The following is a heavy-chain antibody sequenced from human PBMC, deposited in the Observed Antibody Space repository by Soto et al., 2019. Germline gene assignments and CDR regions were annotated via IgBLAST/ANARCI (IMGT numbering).Heavy chain of an antibody. V-gene: IGHV4-34*01. CDR1: GGSFSGYY. D-gene: IGHD3-10*01. J-gene: IGHJ4*02. CDR2: INHSGST. Sequence: QVQLQQWGAGLLKPSETLSLTCAVYGGSFSGYYWSWIRQPPGKGLEWIGEINHSGSTNYNPSLKSRVTISVDTSKNQFSLKLSSVTAAETAVYYCARARGVLLWFGELRYYFDYWGQGTLVTVSS. CDR3: ARARGVLLWFGELRYYFDY.